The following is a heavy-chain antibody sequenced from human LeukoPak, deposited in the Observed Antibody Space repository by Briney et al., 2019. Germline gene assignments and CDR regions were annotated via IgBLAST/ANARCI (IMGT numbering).Heavy chain of an antibody. D-gene: IGHD2-2*01. Sequence: GGSLRLSCAASGFTFSSYSMNWVRQAPGKGLEWVSYISSSSSTIYYADSVKGRFTISRDNAKNSLYLQMNSLRAEDTAVYYCARDRQDIVVVPAAEDAFDIWGQGTMVTVSS. CDR2: ISSSSSTI. V-gene: IGHV3-48*04. J-gene: IGHJ3*02. CDR3: ARDRQDIVVVPAAEDAFDI. CDR1: GFTFSSYS.